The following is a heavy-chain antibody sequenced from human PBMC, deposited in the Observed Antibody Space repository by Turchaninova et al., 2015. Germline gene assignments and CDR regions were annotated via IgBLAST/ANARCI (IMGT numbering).Heavy chain of an antibody. CDR1: GGSFSGYY. V-gene: IGHV4-34*01. Sequence: QVQLQQWGAGLLKPSETLSLTCAVYGGSFSGYYWRWIRQPPGKGLEWIGEIKHSGSTNYNPSLKSRVTISVDTSKKQFSLKLSSVTAADTAVYFCARSCSAGNCYSGVWGQGTMVTVSS. J-gene: IGHJ3*01. CDR3: ARSCSAGNCYSGV. CDR2: IKHSGST. D-gene: IGHD2-15*01.